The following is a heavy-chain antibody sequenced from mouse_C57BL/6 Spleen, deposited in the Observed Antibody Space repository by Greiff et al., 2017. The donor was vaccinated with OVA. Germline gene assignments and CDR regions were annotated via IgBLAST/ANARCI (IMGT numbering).Heavy chain of an antibody. D-gene: IGHD4-1*01. V-gene: IGHV1-55*01. Sequence: VQLQQPGAELVKPGASVKMSCKASGYTFTSYWITWVKQRPGQGLEWIGDIYPGSGSTNYNEKFKSKATLTVDTSSSTAYMQLSSLTSEDSAVYCGASCSLGRTLFDYWGQGTTLTVSS. CDR1: GYTFTSYW. CDR3: ASCSLGRTLFDY. CDR2: IYPGSGST. J-gene: IGHJ2*01.